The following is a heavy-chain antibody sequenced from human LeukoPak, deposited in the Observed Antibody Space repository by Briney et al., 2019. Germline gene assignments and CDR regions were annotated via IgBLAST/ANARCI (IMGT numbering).Heavy chain of an antibody. CDR3: ARDRRYYYDSSGSSPFHY. Sequence: SETLSLTRAVSAYSISSGCYWGWIRQPPGKGLEWIGSIYHSGSTYYNPSLNSRVTISVDTTKNQFSLRLSSVTAADTAVYYCARDRRYYYDSSGSSPFHYWGQRTLDTLPS. CDR2: IYHSGST. CDR1: AYSISSGCY. D-gene: IGHD3-22*01. V-gene: IGHV4-38-2*02. J-gene: IGHJ4*02.